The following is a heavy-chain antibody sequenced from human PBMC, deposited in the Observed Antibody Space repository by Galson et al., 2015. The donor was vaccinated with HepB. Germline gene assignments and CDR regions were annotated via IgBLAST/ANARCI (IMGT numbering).Heavy chain of an antibody. D-gene: IGHD1-26*01. V-gene: IGHV1-2*02. Sequence: SVKVSCKASGYTFTGYYMHWVRQAPGQGLEWMGWINPNSGGTNYAQKFQGRVTMTRDTSISTAYMELSRLRSDDTAVYYCARGGQVGEKDWYFDLWGRGTLVTVSS. CDR1: GYTFTGYY. CDR3: ARGGQVGEKDWYFDL. CDR2: INPNSGGT. J-gene: IGHJ2*01.